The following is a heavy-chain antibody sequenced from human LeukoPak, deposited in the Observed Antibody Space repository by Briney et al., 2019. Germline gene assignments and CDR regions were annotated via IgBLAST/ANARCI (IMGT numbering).Heavy chain of an antibody. CDR2: IYYSGST. Sequence: SETLSLTCTVSGGSISSYYWSWIRQPPGKGLEWIGYIYYSGSTNYNPSLKSRVTISVDTSKNQFSLKLSSVTAADTAVYYCARGRDYDFWSGSLYYFDYRGQGTLVTVSS. D-gene: IGHD3-3*01. V-gene: IGHV4-59*01. CDR3: ARGRDYDFWSGSLYYFDY. J-gene: IGHJ4*02. CDR1: GGSISSYY.